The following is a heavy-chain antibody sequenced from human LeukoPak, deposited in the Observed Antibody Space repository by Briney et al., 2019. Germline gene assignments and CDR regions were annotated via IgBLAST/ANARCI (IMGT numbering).Heavy chain of an antibody. J-gene: IGHJ6*03. CDR2: IYYSGST. Sequence: SETLSLTCTVSGGSISSSSYYWGWIRQPPGKGLEWIGYIYYSGSTNYNPSLKSRVTISVDTSKNQFSLKLSSVTAADTAVYYCAKARRGYGSGSYYLPGADYYYMDVWGKGTTVTISS. CDR1: GGSISSSSYY. CDR3: AKARRGYGSGSYYLPGADYYYMDV. V-gene: IGHV4-61*05. D-gene: IGHD3-10*01.